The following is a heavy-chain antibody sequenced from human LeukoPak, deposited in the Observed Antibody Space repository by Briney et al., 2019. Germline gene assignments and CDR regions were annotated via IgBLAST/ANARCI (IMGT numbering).Heavy chain of an antibody. V-gene: IGHV3-48*03. Sequence: PGGSLRLSCAASGFAFKTYEMNWVRQAPGKGLEWISYISGKNTINYAESVKGRFTISRDNTKNSLYLQMNSLRAEDTAVYYCASELWFGESNALDTWGQGTVVTVSS. CDR2: ISGKNTI. CDR3: ASELWFGESNALDT. CDR1: GFAFKTYE. J-gene: IGHJ3*02. D-gene: IGHD3-10*01.